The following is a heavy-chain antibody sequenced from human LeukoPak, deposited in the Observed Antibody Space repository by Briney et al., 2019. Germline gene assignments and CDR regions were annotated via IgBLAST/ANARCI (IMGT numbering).Heavy chain of an antibody. V-gene: IGHV4-59*01. J-gene: IGHJ4*02. D-gene: IGHD2-21*02. Sequence: PSETLSLTCTVSGGFISNYYWSWIRQSPGKGLEWIGYSYFSGSTNYNPSLKSRVTMSVDTSTNQFSLKVSSVTAADTAVYYCARVGLTIPCGPGCFANYFDYWGQGSPVTVSS. CDR1: GGFISNYY. CDR2: SYFSGST. CDR3: ARVGLTIPCGPGCFANYFDY.